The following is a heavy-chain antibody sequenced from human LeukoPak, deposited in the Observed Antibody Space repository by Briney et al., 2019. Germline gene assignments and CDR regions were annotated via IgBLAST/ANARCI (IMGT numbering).Heavy chain of an antibody. J-gene: IGHJ5*02. CDR2: IYYSGST. D-gene: IGHD1-20*01. CDR1: GGSISSSSYY. Sequence: PSETLSLTCTVSGGSISSSSYYWGWIRQPPGKGLEWIGSIYYSGSTYYNPSLKSRVTISVDTSKNQFSLKLSSVTAADTAVYYCARLGVGMTYNWFDPWGQGTLVTVSS. CDR3: ARLGVGMTYNWFDP. V-gene: IGHV4-39*01.